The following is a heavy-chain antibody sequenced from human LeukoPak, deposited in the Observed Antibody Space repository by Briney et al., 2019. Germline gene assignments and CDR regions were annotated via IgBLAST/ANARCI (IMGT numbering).Heavy chain of an antibody. Sequence: PSETLSLTCTVSGGSISRYYWSWIRQPPGRGLEWIGYIYYSGTTNYNPSLKSRVTISVDTSKNQFPLKLSSVTAADTAVYYCARISGYSSGWLSPFDYWGQGTLVTVSS. J-gene: IGHJ4*02. CDR1: GGSISRYY. CDR3: ARISGYSSGWLSPFDY. CDR2: IYYSGTT. V-gene: IGHV4-59*01. D-gene: IGHD6-19*01.